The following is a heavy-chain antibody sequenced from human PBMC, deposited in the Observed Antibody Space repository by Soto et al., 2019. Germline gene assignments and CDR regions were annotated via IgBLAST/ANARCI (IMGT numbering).Heavy chain of an antibody. CDR3: AKPGGGTGWFSV. V-gene: IGHV3-23*01. CDR1: GFPFSSYA. D-gene: IGHD6-19*01. CDR2: ISGSTLAT. Sequence: EVQLWESGGDLVQPGGSLRLSCAASGFPFSSYAMSWVRQAPGKGLEWVSTISGSTLATYYADSVKGRFTISRDNSKNTLYLQMDSLRAEDTAIYFCAKPGGGTGWFSVWGQGTLVTVS. J-gene: IGHJ4*02.